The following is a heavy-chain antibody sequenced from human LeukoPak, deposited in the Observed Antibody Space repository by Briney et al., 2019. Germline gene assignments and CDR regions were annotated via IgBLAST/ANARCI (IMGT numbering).Heavy chain of an antibody. CDR1: GFTFSSYA. Sequence: GGSLRLSCAASGFTFSSYAMSWVRQAPGKGLEWVSAISGSGGSTYYAESVKGRFTISRDNSKNTLYLQMNSLRAEDTAVYYCAKERGYDYVWGSYEDYFDYWGQGTLVTVSS. CDR3: AKERGYDYVWGSYEDYFDY. CDR2: ISGSGGST. V-gene: IGHV3-23*01. D-gene: IGHD3-16*01. J-gene: IGHJ4*02.